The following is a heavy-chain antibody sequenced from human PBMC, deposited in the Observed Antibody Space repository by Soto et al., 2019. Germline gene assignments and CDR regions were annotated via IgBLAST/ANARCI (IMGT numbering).Heavy chain of an antibody. V-gene: IGHV3-23*01. Sequence: GGSLRLSCAASGFTFSSYAMSWVRQAPGKGLEWVSAISGSGGSTYYADSVKGRFTISRDNSKNSLYLQMNILRAEDTAVYYCAKGPSGYLTGYFDYWSQETLVAGSS. J-gene: IGHJ4*02. CDR1: GFTFSSYA. CDR3: AKGPSGYLTGYFDY. CDR2: ISGSGGST. D-gene: IGHD3-22*01.